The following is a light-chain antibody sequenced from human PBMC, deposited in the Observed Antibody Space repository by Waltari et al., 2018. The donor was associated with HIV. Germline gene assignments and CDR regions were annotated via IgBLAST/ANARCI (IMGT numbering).Light chain of an antibody. J-gene: IGLJ2*01. Sequence: QSVLTQPPSVSAAAGQKVTISCSGSNSNIGNNFVSWYQQLPGTAPKLLIYDGNKRPSGVPDQFSVSKADTSATLDITGLQTGDEADYYCGTWDSSLSAVLFGGGTKLTVL. CDR2: DGN. V-gene: IGLV1-51*01. CDR1: NSNIGNNF. CDR3: GTWDSSLSAVL.